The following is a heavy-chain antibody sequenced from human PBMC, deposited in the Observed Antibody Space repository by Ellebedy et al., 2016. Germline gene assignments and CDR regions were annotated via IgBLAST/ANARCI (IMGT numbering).Heavy chain of an antibody. Sequence: GGSLRLSXAASGFTFSSYWMSWVRQAPGKGLEWVANIKQDGSEKYYVDSVKGRFTISRDNAKNSLYLQMNSLRAEDTAVYYCAREGYSSSFDYWGQGTLVTVSS. CDR2: IKQDGSEK. D-gene: IGHD6-13*01. CDR3: AREGYSSSFDY. CDR1: GFTFSSYW. V-gene: IGHV3-7*01. J-gene: IGHJ4*02.